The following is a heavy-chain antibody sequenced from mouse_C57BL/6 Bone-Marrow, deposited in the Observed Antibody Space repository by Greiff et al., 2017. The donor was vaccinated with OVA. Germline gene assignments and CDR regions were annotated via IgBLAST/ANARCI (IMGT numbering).Heavy chain of an antibody. D-gene: IGHD1-1*01. J-gene: IGHJ4*01. CDR2: IRNKANGYTT. V-gene: IGHV7-3*01. CDR3: ASRYGSIYAMDY. CDR1: GFTFTDYY. Sequence: EVKLMESGGGLVQPGGSLSLSCAASGFTFTDYYMSWVRQPPGKALEWLGFIRNKANGYTTEYSASVKGRFTISRDNSQSILYLQMNALRAEDSATYYCASRYGSIYAMDYWGQGTSVTVSS.